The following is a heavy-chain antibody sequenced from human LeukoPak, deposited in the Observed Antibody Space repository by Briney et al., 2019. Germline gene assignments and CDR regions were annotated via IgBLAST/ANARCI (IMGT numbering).Heavy chain of an antibody. V-gene: IGHV3-30*18. CDR2: ISYDGSNK. CDR1: GFTFSSYG. CDR3: AKEVGTDIVATIGYDY. D-gene: IGHD5-12*01. J-gene: IGHJ4*02. Sequence: GGSLRLSCAASGFTFSSYGMHWVRQAPGKGLEWVAVISYDGSNKYYADSVKGRFTISRDNSKNTLYLQMNSLRAEDTAVYYCAKEVGTDIVATIGYDYWGQGTLVTVSS.